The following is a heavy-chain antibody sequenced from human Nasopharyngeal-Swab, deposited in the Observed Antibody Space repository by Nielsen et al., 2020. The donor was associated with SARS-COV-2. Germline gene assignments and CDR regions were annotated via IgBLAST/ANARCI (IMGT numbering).Heavy chain of an antibody. CDR1: GYSFTRYW. V-gene: IGHV5-51*01. CDR3: ARRDVSPAAEFDL. D-gene: IGHD6-13*01. CDR2: IYPGDSDT. Sequence: KVSCKGSGYSFTRYWIGWVRQMPGIGLEWMGIIYPGDSDTRYSPSFQGQVTISADKSISTAYLQWSSLKASDTAIYYCARRDVSPAAEFDLWGRGALVTVSS. J-gene: IGHJ2*01.